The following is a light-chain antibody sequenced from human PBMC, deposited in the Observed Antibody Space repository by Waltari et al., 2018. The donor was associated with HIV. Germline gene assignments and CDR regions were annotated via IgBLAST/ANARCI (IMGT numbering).Light chain of an antibody. CDR2: EVS. Sequence: QSALTQPASVSGSPGQSIPISCPGTRSDVGGYNYFSWYQQHPGKAPKLMIYEVSNRPSGVSNRFSGSKSGNTASLTISGLQAEDEADYYCSSYTSSSTLVFGGGTKLTVL. V-gene: IGLV2-14*01. J-gene: IGLJ2*01. CDR1: RSDVGGYNY. CDR3: SSYTSSSTLV.